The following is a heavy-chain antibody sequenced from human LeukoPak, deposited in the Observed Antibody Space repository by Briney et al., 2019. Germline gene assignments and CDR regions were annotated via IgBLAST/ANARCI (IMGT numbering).Heavy chain of an antibody. Sequence: SETLSLTCAVYGXSFSGYYWSWIRQPPGKGLEWIGEINHSGSTNYNPSLKSRVTISVDTSKNQFSLKLSSVTAADTAVYYCARGQSQNYYDSSGYPDYWGQGTPVTVSS. CDR3: ARGQSQNYYDSSGYPDY. CDR2: INHSGST. V-gene: IGHV4-34*01. CDR1: GXSFSGYY. J-gene: IGHJ4*02. D-gene: IGHD3-22*01.